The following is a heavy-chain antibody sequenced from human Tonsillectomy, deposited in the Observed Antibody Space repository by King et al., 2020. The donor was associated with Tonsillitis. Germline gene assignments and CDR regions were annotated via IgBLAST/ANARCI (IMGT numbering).Heavy chain of an antibody. Sequence: QLVQSGAEVKKPGESLRISCKGSGYSFTTYWISWVRHLPGKGLEWMGKIDPSDSYTSYSPSFQGHVTISGDKSISTVYLQWSSLKASDTAMYYCARRSMAVSGDAFDVWGQGTMVTVSS. CDR2: IDPSDSYT. J-gene: IGHJ3*01. CDR3: ARRSMAVSGDAFDV. V-gene: IGHV5-10-1*03. D-gene: IGHD6-19*01. CDR1: GYSFTTYW.